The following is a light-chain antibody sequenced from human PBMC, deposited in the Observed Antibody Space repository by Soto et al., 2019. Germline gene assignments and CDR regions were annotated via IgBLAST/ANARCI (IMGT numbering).Light chain of an antibody. Sequence: QSALTQPASVSVSPGQSTTIACTGTSSDVGGYNYVSWYQQHPGKAPKLMIYEVSNRPSGVSNRFSGSKSGNTAALTTSGLQAEDEADYYCSSYTSSSTEVVFGGGTKLTVL. J-gene: IGLJ2*01. V-gene: IGLV2-14*01. CDR3: SSYTSSSTEVV. CDR1: SSDVGGYNY. CDR2: EVS.